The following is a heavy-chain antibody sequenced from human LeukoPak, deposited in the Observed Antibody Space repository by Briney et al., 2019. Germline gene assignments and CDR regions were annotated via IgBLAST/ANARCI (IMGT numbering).Heavy chain of an antibody. CDR3: ARDPYGSGSGDY. CDR1: GFTFSSYN. CDR2: ITSSSSYI. V-gene: IGHV3-21*06. Sequence: GGSLRLSCAASGFTFSSYNMNWVRQAPGKGPEWVSSITSSSSYIYYADSVKGRFTISRDNAKNSLYLQMDSLRVEDTAVYYCARDPYGSGSGDYWGQGTLVTVSS. D-gene: IGHD3-10*01. J-gene: IGHJ4*02.